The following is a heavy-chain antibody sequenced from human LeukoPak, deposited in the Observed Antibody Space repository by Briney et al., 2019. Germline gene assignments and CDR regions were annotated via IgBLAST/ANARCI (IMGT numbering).Heavy chain of an antibody. Sequence: SGGSLRLSCAASGFTFSSYSMNWVRQAPGKGLEWVSSISSSSSYIYYADSVKGRFTISRDNAKNSLYLQMNSLGAEDTAVYYCARDLGSSTTMIVIWSEGGFDYWGQGTLVTVSS. V-gene: IGHV3-21*01. CDR2: ISSSSSYI. J-gene: IGHJ4*02. D-gene: IGHD3-22*01. CDR1: GFTFSSYS. CDR3: ARDLGSSTTMIVIWSEGGFDY.